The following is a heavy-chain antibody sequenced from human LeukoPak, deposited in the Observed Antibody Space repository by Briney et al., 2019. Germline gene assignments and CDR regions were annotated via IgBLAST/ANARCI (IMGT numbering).Heavy chain of an antibody. CDR3: ASTFPYCSGGTCAL. CDR2: IHPDGGTK. Sequence: GGSLRLSCAASGLTFRSYWMSWVRQAPGKGLEWVANIHPDGGTKNYMDSVKGRFTISRDNAANSLYLQMNSLRAEDTAVYYCASTFPYCSGGTCALGGQGTLVTVSS. J-gene: IGHJ4*02. V-gene: IGHV3-7*01. CDR1: GLTFRSYW. D-gene: IGHD2-15*01.